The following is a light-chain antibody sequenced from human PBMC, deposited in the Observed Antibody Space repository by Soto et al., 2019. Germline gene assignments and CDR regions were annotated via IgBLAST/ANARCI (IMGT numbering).Light chain of an antibody. CDR1: QSVSSN. CDR2: GAS. CDR3: KQYNNWPPWT. J-gene: IGKJ1*01. V-gene: IGKV3-15*01. Sequence: EIVMTQSPATLSVSPGERATLSCRASQSVSSNLAWYQQKPGKAPRLLIYGASIRATGIPVRFSGSGSGTEFTLNISSLQSGDFAVYYCKQYNNWPPWTFGRGTKVEIK.